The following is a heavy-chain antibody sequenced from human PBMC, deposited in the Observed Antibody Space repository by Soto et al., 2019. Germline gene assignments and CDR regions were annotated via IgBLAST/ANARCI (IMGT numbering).Heavy chain of an antibody. D-gene: IGHD1-1*01. CDR3: ASSLGTTGAFDI. CDR2: IYSGGST. Sequence: PGGSLRPSSAASEFTVSSNYMSWNRQAPGKGLECVSVIYSGGSTYYADSVKGRFTISRDNSKNTLYLQMNSLRAEDTAVYYCASSLGTTGAFDIWGQGTMVTVSS. CDR1: EFTVSSNY. V-gene: IGHV3-53*01. J-gene: IGHJ3*02.